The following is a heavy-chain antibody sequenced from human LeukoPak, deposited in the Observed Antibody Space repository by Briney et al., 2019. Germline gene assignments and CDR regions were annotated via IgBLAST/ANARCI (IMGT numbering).Heavy chain of an antibody. V-gene: IGHV4-39*01. CDR2: IYDNGST. CDR3: ARRIIYYYMDV. Sequence: SETLSLTCTVSGGSLSRSAYNWGWIRQPPGKGLEWIGSIYDNGSTYYCTSFKSRVTISVDTSKNQFSLKLSSVTAADTAIYHCARRIIYYYMDVWGKGTTVTVSS. D-gene: IGHD3-10*01. CDR1: GGSLSRSAYN. J-gene: IGHJ6*03.